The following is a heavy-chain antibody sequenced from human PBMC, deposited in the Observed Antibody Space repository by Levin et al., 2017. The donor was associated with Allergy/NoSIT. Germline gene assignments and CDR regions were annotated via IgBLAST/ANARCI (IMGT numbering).Heavy chain of an antibody. J-gene: IGHJ4*02. Sequence: GGSLRLSCAASGFTFDDYGMSWVRQAPGKGLEWVSGINWNGGSTGYADSVKGRFTISRDNAKNSLYLQMNSLRAEDTALYYCARDGSSSWHYYFDYWGQGTLVTVSS. V-gene: IGHV3-20*04. CDR1: GFTFDDYG. D-gene: IGHD6-13*01. CDR3: ARDGSSSWHYYFDY. CDR2: INWNGGST.